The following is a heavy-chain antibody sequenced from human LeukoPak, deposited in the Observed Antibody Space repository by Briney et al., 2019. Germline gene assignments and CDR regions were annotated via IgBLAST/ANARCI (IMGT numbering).Heavy chain of an antibody. J-gene: IGHJ4*02. CDR3: ARGISGPTPDY. V-gene: IGHV3-21*04. CDR2: ISSSSSYI. Sequence: GGSLRLSCAASGFTFSCYSMNWVRQAPGKGLEWVSSISSSSSYIYYADSVKGRFTISRDNAKNSLYLQMNSLRAEDTAVYYCARGISGPTPDYWGQGTLVTVSS. D-gene: IGHD6-19*01. CDR1: GFTFSCYS.